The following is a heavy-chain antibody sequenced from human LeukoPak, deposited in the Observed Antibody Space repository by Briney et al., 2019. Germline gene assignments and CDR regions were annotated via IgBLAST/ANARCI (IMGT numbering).Heavy chain of an antibody. CDR1: GYTFTGYY. D-gene: IGHD3-9*01. CDR2: INPNSGGT. Sequence: ASVKVSCKASGYTFTGYYMHWVRQAPGQGLKWMGWINPNSGGTNYAQKFQGRVTMTRDTSISTAYMELSRLRSDDTAVYYCARDLEARYDILTGYSNGDYYYGMDVWGQGTTVTVSS. V-gene: IGHV1-2*02. CDR3: ARDLEARYDILTGYSNGDYYYGMDV. J-gene: IGHJ6*02.